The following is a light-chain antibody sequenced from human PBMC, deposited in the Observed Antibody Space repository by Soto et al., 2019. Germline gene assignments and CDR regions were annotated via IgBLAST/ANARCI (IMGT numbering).Light chain of an antibody. CDR3: QQYESRPLT. Sequence: DIQMTQSPSSLSASVGDRVTITCQASQDINKNLIWYQQKPGKAPKLLIYDASDLETGVPSRFSGSGSETGFTFTISSLQPEDFATYYCQQYESRPLTFGQGTRLEI. V-gene: IGKV1-33*01. J-gene: IGKJ5*01. CDR1: QDINKN. CDR2: DAS.